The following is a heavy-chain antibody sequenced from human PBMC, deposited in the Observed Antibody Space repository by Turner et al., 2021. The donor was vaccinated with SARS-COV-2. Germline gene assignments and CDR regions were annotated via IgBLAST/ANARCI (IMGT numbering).Heavy chain of an antibody. Sequence: QVQLAHSGSDVKTSGSSVKVSYESSGRSFSRYTTSWVRQAPGQGLEWMGRIRPILGIAKDAKKFQGRVTNGADKSTSTAYMELSNLRSEDTAVYYCAGGWDWSSTRCYHLDYYYGMDVWGQGTTVTVSS. CDR1: GRSFSRYT. V-gene: IGHV1-69*02. D-gene: IGHD2-2*01. CDR2: IRPILGIA. J-gene: IGHJ6*02. CDR3: AGGWDWSSTRCYHLDYYYGMDV.